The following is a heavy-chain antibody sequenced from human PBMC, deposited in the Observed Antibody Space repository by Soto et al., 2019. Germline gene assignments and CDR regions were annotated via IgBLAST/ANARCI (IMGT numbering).Heavy chain of an antibody. J-gene: IGHJ4*02. CDR1: GFTFSSYA. Sequence: GGSLRLSCAASGFTFSSYAMSWVRQAPGKGLEWVSAISGSGGSTYYADSVKGRFTISRDNSKNTLYLQMNSLRAEDTAVYYCANDLYYDSSGLLIDYWGQGIRVTVSS. D-gene: IGHD3-22*01. CDR3: ANDLYYDSSGLLIDY. CDR2: ISGSGGST. V-gene: IGHV3-23*01.